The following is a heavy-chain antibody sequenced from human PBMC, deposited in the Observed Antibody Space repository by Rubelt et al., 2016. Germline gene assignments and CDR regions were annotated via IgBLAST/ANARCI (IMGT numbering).Heavy chain of an antibody. D-gene: IGHD6-13*01. CDR3: ARVFSGTSVGWRDP. V-gene: IGHV1-18*01. CDR1: GYTFTSYG. J-gene: IGHJ5*02. CDR2: ISAYNDDT. Sequence: QLQLVQSGAEVKKPGASVKVSCKASGYTFTSYGISWVRQAPGQGLEWMGWISAYNDDTKYAQKLQGRVTMTTETSTCTAYMERRSLRADDTAVYYCARVFSGTSVGWRDPWGQGTLVTVSS.